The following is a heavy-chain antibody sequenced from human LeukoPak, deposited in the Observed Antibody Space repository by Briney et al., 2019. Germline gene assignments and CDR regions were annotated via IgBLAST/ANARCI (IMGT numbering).Heavy chain of an antibody. V-gene: IGHV4-30-4*01. J-gene: IGHJ4*02. D-gene: IGHD3-22*01. Sequence: PSQTLSLTCTVSGGSISSGDYYWSWIRQPPGKGLEWIGYIYYSGSTYYNPSLKSRVTISVDTSKNQFSLKLSSVTAADTAVYYCARVVVITTLFDYWGRGTLVTVSS. CDR1: GGSISSGDYY. CDR2: IYYSGST. CDR3: ARVVVITTLFDY.